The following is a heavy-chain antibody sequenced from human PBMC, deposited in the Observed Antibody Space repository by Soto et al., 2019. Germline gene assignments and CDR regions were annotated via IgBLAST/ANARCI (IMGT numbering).Heavy chain of an antibody. J-gene: IGHJ4*02. CDR3: ARGGTTVTTPDY. V-gene: IGHV4-59*01. CDR1: GGSISSYY. Sequence: SETPSLTCTVSGGSISSYYWSWIRQPPGKGLEWIGYIYYSGSTNYNPSLKSRVTISVDTSKNQFSLKLSSVTAADTAVYYCARGGTTVTTPDYWGQGTLVTVSS. D-gene: IGHD4-17*01. CDR2: IYYSGST.